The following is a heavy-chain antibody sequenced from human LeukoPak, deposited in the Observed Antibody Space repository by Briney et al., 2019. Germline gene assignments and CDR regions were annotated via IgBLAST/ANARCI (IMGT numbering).Heavy chain of an antibody. J-gene: IGHJ6*03. CDR3: ARVPLRYFDWLPPLYYMDV. CDR2: INHSGST. V-gene: IGHV4-34*01. D-gene: IGHD3-9*01. Sequence: PSETLSLTCAVYGGSFSDYYWSWIRQPPGKGLEWIGEINHSGSTNYNPSLKSRVTISVNTSKNQFSLKLSSVTAADTAVYYCARVPLRYFDWLPPLYYMDVWGKGTTVTVSS. CDR1: GGSFSDYY.